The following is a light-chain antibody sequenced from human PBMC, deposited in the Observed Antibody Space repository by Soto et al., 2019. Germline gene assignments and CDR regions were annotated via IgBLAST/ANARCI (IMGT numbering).Light chain of an antibody. J-gene: IGLJ2*01. V-gene: IGLV1-40*01. Sequence: QSVLTQPPSVSGAPGQRVTISCTGSNSNIGANYDIHWHQQLPGTAPKLLIYGNNNRPSGVPDRFSGSKSGTSASLAITGLLAKDEGIYFCQAYDSSLRGVVFGGGTKLTVL. CDR3: QAYDSSLRGVV. CDR2: GNN. CDR1: NSNIGANYD.